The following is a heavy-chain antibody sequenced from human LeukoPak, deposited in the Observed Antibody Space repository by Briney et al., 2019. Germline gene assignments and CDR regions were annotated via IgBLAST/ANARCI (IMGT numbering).Heavy chain of an antibody. J-gene: IGHJ4*02. D-gene: IGHD3-16*02. CDR1: GFTFSSYA. Sequence: GGSLRLSCAASGFTFSSYAMSWVRQAPGKGLEWVSAISGSGVSPYYADSVKGRFTISRDNSKNTLYLQMNSLRAEDTAVYYCAKFDRVIMITFGGVIVTDPFDYWGQGTLVTVSS. V-gene: IGHV3-23*01. CDR3: AKFDRVIMITFGGVIVTDPFDY. CDR2: ISGSGVSP.